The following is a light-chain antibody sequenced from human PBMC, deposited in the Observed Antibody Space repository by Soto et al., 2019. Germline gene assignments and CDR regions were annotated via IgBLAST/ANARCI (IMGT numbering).Light chain of an antibody. J-gene: IGKJ1*01. CDR1: QSVSRSY. CDR2: GAS. V-gene: IGKV3-20*01. CDR3: QQYDSSPWT. Sequence: EIVLTQSPGTLSLSPWERATLSCRASQSVSRSYLAWYQQKLGQAPRLLIYGASSRATGIPDRFSGSGSGTDFTLTISRLEPEDFAVYYCQQYDSSPWTFGQGTKVEIK.